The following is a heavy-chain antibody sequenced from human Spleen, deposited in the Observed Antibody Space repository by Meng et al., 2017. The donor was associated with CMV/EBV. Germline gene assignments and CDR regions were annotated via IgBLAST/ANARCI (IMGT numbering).Heavy chain of an antibody. D-gene: IGHD2-2*01. J-gene: IGHJ4*02. Sequence: SVKVSCKASGGTYSSYTITWVRQAPGQGLEWMGGIIPIFGTANYAQKFQGRITITTDESTSTAYMDLSSLRSEDTAVYYCARIFRYCTSTSCYLGWDYWGQGTLVTVSS. CDR3: ARIFRYCTSTSCYLGWDY. V-gene: IGHV1-69*05. CDR2: IIPIFGTA. CDR1: GGTYSSYT.